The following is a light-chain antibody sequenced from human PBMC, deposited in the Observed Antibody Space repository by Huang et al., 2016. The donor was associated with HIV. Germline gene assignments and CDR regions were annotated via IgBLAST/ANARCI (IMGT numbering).Light chain of an antibody. CDR3: HQYGNSPQT. CDR1: QNITSTF. CDR2: GAS. V-gene: IGKV3-20*01. Sequence: EVVLTQSPGTLSLSPGERATLSCRASQNITSTFLDWYQQRLGQAPRLRIYGASSRATGIPDRFSGNGSGPYFTLSITRLEPEDFAVYYCHQYGNSPQTFGQGTRVEIK. J-gene: IGKJ1*01.